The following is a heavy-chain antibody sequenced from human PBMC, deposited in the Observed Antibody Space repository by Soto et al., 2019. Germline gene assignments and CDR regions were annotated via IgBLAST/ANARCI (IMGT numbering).Heavy chain of an antibody. CDR1: GGSISSYY. J-gene: IGHJ5*02. CDR2: IYYSGST. CDR3: ARDRGPRRGYCSGGSCYSDPKGWFDP. V-gene: IGHV4-59*01. D-gene: IGHD2-15*01. Sequence: PEETLSLTCTVSGGSISSYYWSWIRQPPGKGLEWIGYIYYSGSTNYNPSLKSRVTISVDTSKNQFSLKLSSVTAADTAVYYCARDRGPRRGYCSGGSCYSDPKGWFDPWGQGTLVTVSS.